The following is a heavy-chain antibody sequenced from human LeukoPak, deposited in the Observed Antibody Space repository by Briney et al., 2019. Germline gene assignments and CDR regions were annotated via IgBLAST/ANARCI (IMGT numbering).Heavy chain of an antibody. CDR3: ARGGYSSSWYHFDY. J-gene: IGHJ4*02. CDR1: GVTLSTYA. D-gene: IGHD6-13*01. V-gene: IGHV3-23*01. Sequence: GGSLRLSCAASGVTLSTYAMSWARQAPGKGLEWVSGISSSGSGDNTYYADSVKGRFTISRDNSKNTLFLQMNSLRAEDTAVYYCARGGYSSSWYHFDYWGQGTLVTVSS. CDR2: ISSSGSGDNT.